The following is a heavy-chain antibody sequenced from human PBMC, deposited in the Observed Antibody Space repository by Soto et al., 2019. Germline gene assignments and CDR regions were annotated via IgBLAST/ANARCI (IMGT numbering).Heavy chain of an antibody. CDR3: ARGRRSKTATAGTGWFDP. D-gene: IGHD6-13*01. V-gene: IGHV4-30-2*06. J-gene: IGHJ5*02. CDR2: IYYPGLT. Sequence: QLQLQESGSGLLKPSQTLSLNCSVSGDSISSGGLSWNWLRQSPGRGLEWIGYIYYPGLTYYNPSLKSRASMSLDTSENQVSLSLSSVTAAVSAVYYCARGRRSKTATAGTGWFDPWGPGTLVTVSS. CDR1: GDSISSGGLS.